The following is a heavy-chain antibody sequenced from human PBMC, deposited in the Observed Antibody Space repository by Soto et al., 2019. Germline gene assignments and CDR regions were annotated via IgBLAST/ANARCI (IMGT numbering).Heavy chain of an antibody. CDR3: ARAWTAASRDY. D-gene: IGHD2-2*01. CDR2: IKHDGIEK. J-gene: IGHJ4*02. Sequence: ASSRFTVWSSGMSWFRQAPGKGLEWVANIKHDGIEKFYVDSVKGRFTISRDNANNSSYLQMNSLRPEDTAMYYCARAWTAASRDYWGQGALVPVSS. CDR1: RFTVWSSG. V-gene: IGHV3-7*01.